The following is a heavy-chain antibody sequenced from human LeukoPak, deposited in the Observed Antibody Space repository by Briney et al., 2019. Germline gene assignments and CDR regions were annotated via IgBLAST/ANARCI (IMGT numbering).Heavy chain of an antibody. D-gene: IGHD3-10*01. J-gene: IGHJ3*02. CDR2: IYYSGST. Sequence: PSETLSLTCTVSGGSISSYYWSWIRQPPGKGLEWIGYIYYSGSTNYNPSLKSRATISVDTSKNQFSLKLSSVTAADTAVYYCARLRYYGGSAAFDIWGQGTMVTVSS. CDR3: ARLRYYGGSAAFDI. V-gene: IGHV4-59*08. CDR1: GGSISSYY.